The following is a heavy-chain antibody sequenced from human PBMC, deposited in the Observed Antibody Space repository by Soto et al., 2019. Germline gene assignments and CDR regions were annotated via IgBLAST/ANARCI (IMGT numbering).Heavy chain of an antibody. Sequence: SVKGSCKASGFTFTSSAVQWVRQARGQRLEWIGWIVVGSGNTNYAQKFQERVTITRDMSTSTAYMELSSLRSEDTAMYYCARHEQFYYYYYGMDVWGQGTTVTVSS. CDR3: ARHEQFYYYYYGMDV. CDR1: GFTFTSSA. J-gene: IGHJ6*02. CDR2: IVVGSGNT. V-gene: IGHV1-58*01. D-gene: IGHD6-19*01.